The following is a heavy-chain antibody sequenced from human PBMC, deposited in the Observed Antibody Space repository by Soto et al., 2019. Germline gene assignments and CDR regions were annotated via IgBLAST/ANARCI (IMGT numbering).Heavy chain of an antibody. CDR1: GGSFSGYY. D-gene: IGHD4-17*01. Sequence: PSETLSLTCAVYGGSFSGYYWSWIRQPPGKGLEWIGEISHSGSTNYNPSLKSRATISVDTSKNQFSLKLSSVTAADTAVYYCAREMATVTTPGVYFDYWGQGTLVTVSS. CDR3: AREMATVTTPGVYFDY. CDR2: ISHSGST. V-gene: IGHV4-34*01. J-gene: IGHJ4*02.